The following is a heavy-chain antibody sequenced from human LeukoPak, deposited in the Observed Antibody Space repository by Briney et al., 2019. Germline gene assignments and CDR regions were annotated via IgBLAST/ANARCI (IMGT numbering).Heavy chain of an antibody. V-gene: IGHV3-30*18. CDR3: AKDPYRVVFATGNYLDP. D-gene: IGHD2-15*01. CDR1: GFTFSSYA. J-gene: IGHJ5*02. CDR2: ISSDETNI. Sequence: GGSLRLSCAASGFTFSSYAMSWVRQAPGKGLEWVAVISSDETNIRYGDSVRGRFTVSRDNAKNTVYLQMNSLGADDTAVYYCAKDPYRVVFATGNYLDPWGQGTLVTASS.